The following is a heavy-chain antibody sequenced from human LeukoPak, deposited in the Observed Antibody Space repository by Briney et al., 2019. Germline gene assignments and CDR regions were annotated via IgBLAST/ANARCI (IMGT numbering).Heavy chain of an antibody. J-gene: IGHJ4*02. CDR1: GFTFSSYW. CDR2: IKQDGSEK. V-gene: IGHV3-7*03. CDR3: ARDRAYDISTGAQPPR. D-gene: IGHD3-9*01. Sequence: GGSLRLSCAASGFTFSSYWMSWVRQAPGKGLEWVANIKQDGSEKYYVDSVKGRFTISRDNAKNSLYLQMNSLRAEDTAVYYCARDRAYDISTGAQPPRWGQGTLVTVSS.